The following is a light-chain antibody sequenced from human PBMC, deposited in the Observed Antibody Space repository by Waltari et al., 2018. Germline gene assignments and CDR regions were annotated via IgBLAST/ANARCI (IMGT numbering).Light chain of an antibody. V-gene: IGLV8-61*01. CDR3: LLGMNSAIWV. Sequence: QTVVTQEPSISVSPGGTVTLTCGLTSGSVSTRHYASWYQQAPGQPPRTIIYSTNSRSSGVPNRFSGSILGNKAALTITGAQAEDESDYYCLLGMNSAIWVFGGGTRLTVL. CDR2: STN. CDR1: SGSVSTRHY. J-gene: IGLJ3*02.